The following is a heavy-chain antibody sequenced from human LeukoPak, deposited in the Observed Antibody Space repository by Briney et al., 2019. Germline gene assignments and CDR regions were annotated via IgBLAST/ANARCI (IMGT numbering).Heavy chain of an antibody. V-gene: IGHV4-39*01. Sequence: SETLSLTCTVSGGSISSSSYYWGWTRQPPGKGLEWIGNIYYSGSTYYNPSLKSRVTISVDTSKNQFSLKLSSVTAADTAVYYCAQTYYYDSSGYYYTSYFDYWGQGTLVTVSS. CDR2: IYYSGST. CDR3: AQTYYYDSSGYYYTSYFDY. D-gene: IGHD3-22*01. J-gene: IGHJ4*02. CDR1: GGSISSSSYY.